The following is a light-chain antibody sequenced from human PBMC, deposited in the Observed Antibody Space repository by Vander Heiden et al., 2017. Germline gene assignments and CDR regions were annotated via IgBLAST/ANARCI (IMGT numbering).Light chain of an antibody. J-gene: IGLJ1*01. CDR2: DVS. Sequence: QSALTQPASVSGSPGRAITISCTGTSSDVGGYNYVSWYQQHPGKPPKLMIYDVSNRPSGVSNRFSGSKSGNTASLTISGLQAEDDADYYCSSYTSSSTYVFGTGTKVTVL. V-gene: IGLV2-14*03. CDR3: SSYTSSSTYV. CDR1: SSDVGGYNY.